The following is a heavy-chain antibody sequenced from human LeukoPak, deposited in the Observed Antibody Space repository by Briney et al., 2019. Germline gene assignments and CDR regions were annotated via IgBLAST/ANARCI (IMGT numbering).Heavy chain of an antibody. CDR3: ARGIVGAIPWFDP. V-gene: IGHV1-2*02. CDR1: GYTFTGYY. J-gene: IGHJ5*02. CDR2: INPNSGGT. D-gene: IGHD1-26*01. Sequence: GASVKVSCKASGYTFTGYYMHWVRQAPGQGLEWMGWINPNSGGTNYAQKFQGRVTMTRDTSISTACMELSRLRSDDTAVYYCARGIVGAIPWFDPWGQGTLVTVSS.